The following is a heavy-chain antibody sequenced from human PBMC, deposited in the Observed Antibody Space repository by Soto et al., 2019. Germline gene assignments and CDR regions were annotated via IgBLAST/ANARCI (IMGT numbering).Heavy chain of an antibody. CDR1: GFTFSSYA. V-gene: IGHV3-23*01. J-gene: IGHJ4*02. Sequence: EVQLLESGGGLVQPGGSLRLSCAASGFTFSSYAMSWVRQAPGKGLEWVSGISGSGGSTYYADSVKGRFNISRDNSKNXXELQMNRLRAEDTAVYYCAKDSGGGYSGYDYGFDYWGQGTLVTVSS. CDR2: ISGSGGST. CDR3: AKDSGGGYSGYDYGFDY. D-gene: IGHD5-12*01.